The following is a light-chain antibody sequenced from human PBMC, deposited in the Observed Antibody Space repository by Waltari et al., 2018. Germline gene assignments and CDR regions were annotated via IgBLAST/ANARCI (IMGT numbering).Light chain of an antibody. J-gene: IGLJ2*01. Sequence: QSVLTHPPSASGPPGPRVPISCSGSYSNVGANLVTWYQHPPGTAPKLLIYRTDRRPSGVPDRVSASKSGTSASLAISGLRPEDEADYYCASWDDSLNGRWVFGGGTKLTVL. CDR3: ASWDDSLNGRWV. V-gene: IGLV1-44*01. CDR2: RTD. CDR1: YSNVGANL.